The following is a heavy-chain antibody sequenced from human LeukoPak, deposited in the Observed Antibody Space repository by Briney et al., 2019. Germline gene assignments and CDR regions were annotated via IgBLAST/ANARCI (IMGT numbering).Heavy chain of an antibody. Sequence: GGSLRLSCAASGFTFNTYGMHWVRQAPGKGLEWVAFIRYGSYKYYADSVKGRFTISRDNSKNTLYLQMNSLRADDTAVNYCAKVRYQLLIDYWGQGTLVTVSS. V-gene: IGHV3-30*02. J-gene: IGHJ4*02. CDR3: AKVRYQLLIDY. CDR1: GFTFNTYG. D-gene: IGHD2-2*01. CDR2: IRYGSYK.